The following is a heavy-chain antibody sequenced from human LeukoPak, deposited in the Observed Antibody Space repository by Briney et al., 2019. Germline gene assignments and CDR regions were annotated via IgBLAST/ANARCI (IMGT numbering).Heavy chain of an antibody. Sequence: ASVEVSCKASGYTFTSYGISWVRQAPGQGLEWMGWINPNSGGTNYAQKFQGRVTMTRDTSISTAYMELSRLRSDDTAVYYCARLRFLEWLSGDDAFDIWGQGTMVTVSS. V-gene: IGHV1-2*02. J-gene: IGHJ3*02. CDR1: GYTFTSYG. CDR2: INPNSGGT. CDR3: ARLRFLEWLSGDDAFDI. D-gene: IGHD3-3*01.